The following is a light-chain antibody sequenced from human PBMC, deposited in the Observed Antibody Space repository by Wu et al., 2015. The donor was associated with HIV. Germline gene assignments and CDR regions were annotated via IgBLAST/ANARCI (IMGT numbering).Light chain of an antibody. J-gene: IGKJ1*01. CDR1: QSVSSSY. CDR3: QHYQT. V-gene: IGKV3-20*01. CDR2: GAS. Sequence: EIVLTQSPGTLSLSPGQRATLSCRAGQSVSSSYLAWYQQKPGQPPRLLIYGASSRATGIPDRFSGSGSGTDITLSISRLEPEDFAVYYCQHYQTFGQGTKVEIK.